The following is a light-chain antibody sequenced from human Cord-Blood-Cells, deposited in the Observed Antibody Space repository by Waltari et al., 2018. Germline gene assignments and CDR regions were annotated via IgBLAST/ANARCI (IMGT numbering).Light chain of an antibody. CDR1: SSDVGGYNY. J-gene: IGLJ3*02. CDR3: SSYTSSSTE. Sequence: QSALTQPASVSGSPGQSITISCTETSSDVGGYNYVSWYQQHPGKAPKLMIYDVSNRPSGVSNRFSGSKSGNTASLTISGLQAEDEADYYCSSYTSSSTEFGGGTKLTVL. CDR2: DVS. V-gene: IGLV2-14*03.